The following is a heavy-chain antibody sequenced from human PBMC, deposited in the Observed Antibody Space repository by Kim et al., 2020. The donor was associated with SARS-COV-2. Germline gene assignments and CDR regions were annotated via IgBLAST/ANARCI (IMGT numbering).Heavy chain of an antibody. Sequence: GYADSVKGRFTISRDNAKTSLYLQMNSLRAEDTALYYCAKVHRIAERSFDSWGQGTLVTVSS. CDR3: AKVHRIAERSFDS. V-gene: IGHV3-9*01. D-gene: IGHD6-13*01. J-gene: IGHJ4*02.